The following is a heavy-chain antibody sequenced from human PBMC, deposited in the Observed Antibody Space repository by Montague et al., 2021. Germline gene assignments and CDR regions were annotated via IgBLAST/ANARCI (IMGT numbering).Heavy chain of an antibody. Sequence: CAISGDSVSSNDATCNWIRQSPSRGLEWLGRTYHRSKWYNEYAISVKSRITVNPDTSKNQFSLLLNSVTPEDTAVYYCARGWQKRFDPWGQGTLVTVSS. CDR1: GDSVSSNDAT. J-gene: IGHJ5*02. CDR3: ARGWQKRFDP. V-gene: IGHV6-1*01. CDR2: TYHRSKWYN. D-gene: IGHD5-24*01.